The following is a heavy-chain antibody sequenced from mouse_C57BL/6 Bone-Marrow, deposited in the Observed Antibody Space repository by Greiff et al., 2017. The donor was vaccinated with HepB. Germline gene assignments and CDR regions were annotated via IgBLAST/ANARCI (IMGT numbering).Heavy chain of an antibody. J-gene: IGHJ3*01. V-gene: IGHV7-3*01. CDR1: GFTFTDYY. CDR2: IRNKANGYTT. Sequence: EVNVVESGGGLVQPGGSLSLSCAASGFTFTDYYMSWVRQPPGKALEWLGFIRNKANGYTTEYSASVKGRFTISRDNSQSILYLQMNALRAEDSATYYCARSGKAWFAYWGQGTLVTVSA. CDR3: ARSGKAWFAY. D-gene: IGHD4-1*01.